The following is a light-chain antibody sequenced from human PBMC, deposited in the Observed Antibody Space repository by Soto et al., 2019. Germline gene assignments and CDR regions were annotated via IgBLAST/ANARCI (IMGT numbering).Light chain of an antibody. CDR2: DSS. Sequence: DIQMTQSPSSLSASVGDRVTITCRASQSISNYLSWYQQKPGKAPKLLIYDSSTLQNGVPSRFSGSGSGTDFNITISSRESEDFAIYDCQQRYDFPRTFGRGTKLEIE. J-gene: IGKJ2*02. CDR1: QSISNY. CDR3: QQRYDFPRT. V-gene: IGKV1-39*01.